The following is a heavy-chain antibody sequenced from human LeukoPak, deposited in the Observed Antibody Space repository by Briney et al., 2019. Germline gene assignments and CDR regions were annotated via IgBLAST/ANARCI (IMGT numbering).Heavy chain of an antibody. CDR1: GFTFSSYA. CDR2: ISFDGSNK. V-gene: IGHV3-30-3*01. Sequence: GGSLRLSCAASGFTFSSYAMHWVRQAPGKGLEWVAVISFDGSNKYYADSVKGRFTISRDNSKNTLYLQMNSLRAGDTASYYCARDAPLTLRYFDYWGQGTLVTVSS. D-gene: IGHD1-14*01. J-gene: IGHJ4*02. CDR3: ARDAPLTLRYFDY.